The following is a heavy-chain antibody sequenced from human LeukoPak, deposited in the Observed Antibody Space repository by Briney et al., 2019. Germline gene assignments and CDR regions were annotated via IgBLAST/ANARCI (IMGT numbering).Heavy chain of an antibody. J-gene: IGHJ4*02. Sequence: PSETPSLTCIVSGASLNTHYWTWLRQPPGKGLEWIGYIYFSGGTTFNPALKSRVTMSIDSSKSQFSLRLNSVTAADTAVYFCVREEVAGSHYWGQGTLVTVSS. V-gene: IGHV4-59*11. D-gene: IGHD5-12*01. CDR2: IYFSGGT. CDR1: GASLNTHY. CDR3: VREEVAGSHY.